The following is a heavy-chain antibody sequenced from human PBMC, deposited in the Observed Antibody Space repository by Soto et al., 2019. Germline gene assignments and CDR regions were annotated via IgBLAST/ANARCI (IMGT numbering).Heavy chain of an antibody. J-gene: IGHJ6*02. V-gene: IGHV4-4*02. CDR3: ARVSGSYYYGMDV. Sequence: QVQLQESGPGLVKPSGTRSLTCAVSGGSISSSNCWSWVRQPPGKGLEWIGEIYHSGSTNFNPSLKSRVTISVDKSKNQFSLKLNSVTAADTAVYYCARVSGSYYYGMDVWGQGTTVTVSS. CDR1: GGSISSSNC. CDR2: IYHSGST.